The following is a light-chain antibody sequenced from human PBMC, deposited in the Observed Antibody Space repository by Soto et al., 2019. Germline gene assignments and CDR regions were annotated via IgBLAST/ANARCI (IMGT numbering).Light chain of an antibody. CDR3: QQYSDSPYT. Sequence: EIVLTQSPGTLSLSPGERVTLSCRASQSVSSSYLAWYQQEPGQAPRLVLYGTSTRATGIPGRFTGSGSGTDFTLSISRLEPEDFAVYYCQQYSDSPYTFGQGTKLEIK. CDR2: GTS. V-gene: IGKV3-20*01. CDR1: QSVSSSY. J-gene: IGKJ2*01.